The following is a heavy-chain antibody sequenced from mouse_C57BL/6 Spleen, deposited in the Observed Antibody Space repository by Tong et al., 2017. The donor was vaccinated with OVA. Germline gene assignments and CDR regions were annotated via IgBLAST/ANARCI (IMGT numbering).Heavy chain of an antibody. Sequence: EVQLQESGGDLVKPGGSLKLSCAASGFTFSSYGMSWVRQTPDKRLEWVATISSGGSYTYYPDRVKGRFTISRDNAKNTLYLQMSSLKSEDTAMYYCARREVRRAWFAYWGQGTLVTVSA. CDR1: GFTFSSYG. D-gene: IGHD2-14*01. CDR3: ARREVRRAWFAY. CDR2: ISSGGSYT. V-gene: IGHV5-6*01. J-gene: IGHJ3*01.